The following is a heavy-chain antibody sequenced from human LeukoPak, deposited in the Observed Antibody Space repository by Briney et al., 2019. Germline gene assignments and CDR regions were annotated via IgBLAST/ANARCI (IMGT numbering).Heavy chain of an antibody. D-gene: IGHD3-10*01. J-gene: IGHJ4*02. CDR2: INPSGGST. CDR1: GYTFTSYY. CDR3: ARLGRGYEGDF. V-gene: IGHV1-46*01. Sequence: GASVKVSCKASGYTFTSYYMHWVRQASGQGLEWMGIINPSGGSTSYAQKFQGRVTMTRDTSTSTVYMELSSLRSEDTAVYYCARLGRGYEGDFWGQGTLVTVSS.